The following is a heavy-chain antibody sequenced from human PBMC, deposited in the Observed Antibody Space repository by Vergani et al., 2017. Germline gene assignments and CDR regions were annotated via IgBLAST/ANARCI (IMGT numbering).Heavy chain of an antibody. J-gene: IGHJ3*02. CDR1: GFTFSDFW. CDR3: AKSGVVGAFET. Sequence: EVLLVESGGGLVQPGESLRLSCTASGFTFSDFWMTWVRQVPGKGLEWVANIMPDGSATMYADSLRGRFSISRDNAKNSLHLHMSSLRVEDTAVYFCAKSGVVGAFETWGQETMVTVSS. V-gene: IGHV3-7*01. CDR2: IMPDGSAT. D-gene: IGHD2-8*01.